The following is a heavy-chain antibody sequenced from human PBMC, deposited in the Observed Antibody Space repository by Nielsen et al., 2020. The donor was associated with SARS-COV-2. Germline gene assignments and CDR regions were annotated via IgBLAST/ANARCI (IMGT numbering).Heavy chain of an antibody. CDR1: GGSISSYY. Sequence: SATLSLTCTVSGGSISSYYLSWIRQPPGKGLEWIGYIYYSGSTNYNPSLKSRVTISVDTSKNQFSLKLSSVTAADTAVYYCARASQLAHGGYYYGMDVWGQGTTVTVSS. J-gene: IGHJ6*02. V-gene: IGHV4-59*01. CDR2: IYYSGST. D-gene: IGHD6-6*01. CDR3: ARASQLAHGGYYYGMDV.